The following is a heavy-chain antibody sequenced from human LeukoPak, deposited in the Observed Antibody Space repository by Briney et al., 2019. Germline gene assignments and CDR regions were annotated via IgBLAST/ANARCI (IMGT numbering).Heavy chain of an antibody. CDR3: AKDRRAYCGGDCYDAFDI. CDR1: GFTFSSSA. V-gene: IGHV3-23*01. CDR2: TNGYMT. J-gene: IGHJ3*02. Sequence: QAGGSLRLSCAAPGFTFSSSAFSWVRQAPGKGLEWVSATNGYMTYYADSVKGRFTISRDNSKNTLYLQMNSLRAEDTAVYYCAKDRRAYCGGDCYDAFDIWGQGTMVTVSS. D-gene: IGHD2-21*02.